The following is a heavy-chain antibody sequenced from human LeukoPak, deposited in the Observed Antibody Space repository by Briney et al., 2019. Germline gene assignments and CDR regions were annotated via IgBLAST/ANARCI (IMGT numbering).Heavy chain of an antibody. D-gene: IGHD3-3*01. J-gene: IGHJ4*02. CDR3: ARDYDFWSGSPSYFDC. V-gene: IGHV3-7*01. CDR2: IKQDGSEK. CDR1: GFTFSSYW. Sequence: GGSLRLSCAASGFTFSSYWMSWVRQAPGKGLEWVANIKQDGSEKYYVDSVKGRLTISRDNAKNSLYLQMNSLRAEDTAVYYCARDYDFWSGSPSYFDCWGQGTLVTVSS.